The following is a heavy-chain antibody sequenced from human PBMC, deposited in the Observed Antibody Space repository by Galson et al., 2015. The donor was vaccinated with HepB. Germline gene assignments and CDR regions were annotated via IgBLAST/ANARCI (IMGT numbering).Heavy chain of an antibody. CDR3: TYTALSEDDIVLIRGVLDP. CDR1: GGTHSASV. D-gene: IGHD2-15*01. Sequence: SVKLSCKASGGTHSASVINWVRQAPGQGLEWMGRIIPIVGLAHYAQKFQGRVTITEDNSASSAYMQMSSLRSDDTAVYYCTYTALSEDDIVLIRGVLDPWGQGTLVTVSP. J-gene: IGHJ5*02. V-gene: IGHV1-69*04. CDR2: IIPIVGLA.